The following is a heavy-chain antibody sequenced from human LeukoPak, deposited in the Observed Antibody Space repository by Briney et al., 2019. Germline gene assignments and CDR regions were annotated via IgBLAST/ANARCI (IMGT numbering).Heavy chain of an antibody. Sequence: SETLSLTCAVYGGSFSGYYWSWIRQPPGKGLEWIGEINHSGSTNYNPSLKSRVTISVDTSKNQFSLRLSSVTPADTAVYYCARGDSYGYAYFDDWGQGTLVTVSS. J-gene: IGHJ4*02. D-gene: IGHD5-18*01. CDR2: INHSGST. CDR3: ARGDSYGYAYFDD. CDR1: GGSFSGYY. V-gene: IGHV4-34*01.